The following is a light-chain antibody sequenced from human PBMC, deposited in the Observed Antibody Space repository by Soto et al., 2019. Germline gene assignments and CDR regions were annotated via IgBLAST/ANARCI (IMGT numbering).Light chain of an antibody. V-gene: IGLV2-8*01. J-gene: IGLJ2*01. CDR1: SSDVGGYTY. CDR2: EVS. Sequence: QSALTQPPSASGSPGQSVTISCTGTSSDVGGYTYVSWYQQQSGKAPKLMIYEVSKRPSGVPDRFSGSKSGNTASLTVSGVQAEAEADYYCSSYAGSNTVVFGGGTKLTVL. CDR3: SSYAGSNTVV.